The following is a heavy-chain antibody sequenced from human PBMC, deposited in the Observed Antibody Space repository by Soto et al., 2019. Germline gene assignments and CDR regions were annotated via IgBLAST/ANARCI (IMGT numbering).Heavy chain of an antibody. J-gene: IGHJ4*02. CDR1: GFTLSMYW. Sequence: GGSLRLSCAASGFTLSMYWMHWVRQVPGKGPEWVSRINDDGISTNYADSVKGRFTISRDNAKNTLYLQMNALRVEDTAVYYCKRGTRSDSTGTGAFWGQGTLVTVSS. CDR2: INDDGIST. D-gene: IGHD1-1*01. V-gene: IGHV3-74*01. CDR3: KRGTRSDSTGTGAF.